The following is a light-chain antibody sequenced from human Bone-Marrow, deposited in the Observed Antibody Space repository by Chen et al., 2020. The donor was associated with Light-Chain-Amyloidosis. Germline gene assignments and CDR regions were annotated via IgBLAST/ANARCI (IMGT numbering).Light chain of an antibody. V-gene: IGLV3-1*01. Sequence: SYELTQPPSVSVSPGQTARITCSGDKLGDKYACWYHQKPGQSPVLVIYQDTKRPSGIPERFSGSNSGNTATLTISGTQAMDEADYYCQAWDSSTGVFGGGTKLTVL. CDR1: KLGDKY. J-gene: IGLJ3*02. CDR3: QAWDSSTGV. CDR2: QDT.